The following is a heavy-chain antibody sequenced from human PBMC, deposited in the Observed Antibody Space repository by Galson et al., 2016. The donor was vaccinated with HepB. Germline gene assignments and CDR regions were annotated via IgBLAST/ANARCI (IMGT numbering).Heavy chain of an antibody. V-gene: IGHV1-2*02. J-gene: IGHJ4*02. CDR2: IDHSSGGT. CDR1: GYILTGYY. CDR3: ARLRRIVTTGSWSSPSYFDY. Sequence: SVKVSCKASGYILTGYYVHWVRQAPGQGLEWMGWIDHSSGGTVYAENVQGRVTVTRDTSINTAYMGLSRLRSADTAVYYCARLRRIVTTGSWSSPSYFDYWGQGTLVTVSS. D-gene: IGHD1-26*01.